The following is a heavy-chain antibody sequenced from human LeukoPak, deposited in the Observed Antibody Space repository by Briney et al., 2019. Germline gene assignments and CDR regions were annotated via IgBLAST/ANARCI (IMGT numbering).Heavy chain of an antibody. CDR1: GYTFTSYG. CDR3: ARDHNSGSYYYYYYMDV. V-gene: IGHV1-18*01. J-gene: IGHJ6*03. Sequence: ASVKVSCKASGYTFTSYGISWVRQAPGQGLEWMGWISAYNGNTNYAQKLQGRVTMTTDTSTSTAYMELRSLRSDDAAVYYCARDHNSGSYYYYYYMDVWGKGTTVTVSS. D-gene: IGHD1-26*01. CDR2: ISAYNGNT.